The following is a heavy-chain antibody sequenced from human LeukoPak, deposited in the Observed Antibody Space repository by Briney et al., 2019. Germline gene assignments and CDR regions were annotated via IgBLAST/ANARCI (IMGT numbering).Heavy chain of an antibody. V-gene: IGHV4-31*01. CDR3: ARFGYYYDGSGYRPMYYFDY. J-gene: IGHJ4*02. Sequence: SETLSLTCTVSGGSISSGGYYWSWIRQHPGKGLEWSGYIYYSGSTYYNPSLKSLVTISVDTSNNQFSLKLSSVTAADTAVYYCARFGYYYDGSGYRPMYYFDYWGQGTLVTVSS. D-gene: IGHD3-22*01. CDR1: GGSISSGGYY. CDR2: IYYSGST.